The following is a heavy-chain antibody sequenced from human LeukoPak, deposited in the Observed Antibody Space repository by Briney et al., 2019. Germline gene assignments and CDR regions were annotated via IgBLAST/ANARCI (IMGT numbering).Heavy chain of an antibody. J-gene: IGHJ3*02. CDR1: GGSISTNNYY. CDR2: IFYSGST. V-gene: IGHV4-39*07. CDR3: ATWRLVHDYGDSGAFDI. Sequence: PSETLSLTCTASGGSISTNNYYWGWIRQPPGKGLEWIGNIFYSGSTNYNPSLKSRVTISVDTSKNQFSLKLSSVTAADTAVYYCATWRLVHDYGDSGAFDIWGQGTMVTVSS. D-gene: IGHD4-17*01.